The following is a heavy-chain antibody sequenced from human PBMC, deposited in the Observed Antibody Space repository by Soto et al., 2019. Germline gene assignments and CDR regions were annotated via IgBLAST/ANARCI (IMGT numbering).Heavy chain of an antibody. V-gene: IGHV3-7*05. J-gene: IGHJ3*02. CDR3: ARDVSPGSSSLYLDAFDI. CDR1: GFSFGSSW. Sequence: EVQLVESGGGLVQPGGSLRPSCVASGFSFGSSWMTWVRQAPGKGLEWVANIKKDGSQISYLDSVRGRFTISRDNGKNSLYLQMNSLRAEDTALYYCARDVSPGSSSLYLDAFDIWGQGTMVTVSS. CDR2: IKKDGSQI. D-gene: IGHD6-13*01.